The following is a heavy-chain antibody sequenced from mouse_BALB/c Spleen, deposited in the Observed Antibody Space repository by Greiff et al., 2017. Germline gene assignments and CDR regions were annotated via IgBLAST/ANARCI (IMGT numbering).Heavy chain of an antibody. D-gene: IGHD2-4*01. CDR1: GFTFSSYG. J-gene: IGHJ3*01. Sequence: EQLKESGGGLVQPGGSLKLSCAASGFTFSSYGMSWVRQTPDKRLEWVATISSGGSYTYYPDSVKGRFTISRDNAKNTLYLQMSSLKSEDTAMYYCASYDYWFAYWGQGTLVTVSA. CDR2: ISSGGSYT. CDR3: ASYDYWFAY. V-gene: IGHV5-6*01.